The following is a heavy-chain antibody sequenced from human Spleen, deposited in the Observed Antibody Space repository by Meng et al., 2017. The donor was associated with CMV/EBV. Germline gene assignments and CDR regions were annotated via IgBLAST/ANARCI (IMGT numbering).Heavy chain of an antibody. D-gene: IGHD1-1*01. V-gene: IGHV5-51*01. CDR2: INPGDSET. J-gene: IGHJ3*02. CDR1: GYSFTSYW. CDR3: ARPNWYDGRKGAFDI. Sequence: GESLKISCKGSGYSFTSYWIGWVRQMPGKGLEWMGTINPGDSETRYSPSFQGQVTISADKSINTAYLQWSSLEASDTAMYYCARPNWYDGRKGAFDIWGQGTMVTVSS.